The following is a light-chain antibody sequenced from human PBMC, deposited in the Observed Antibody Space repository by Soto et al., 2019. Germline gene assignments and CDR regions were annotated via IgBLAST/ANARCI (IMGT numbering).Light chain of an antibody. J-gene: IGKJ4*01. Sequence: DIQMTQSPSTLSASVGDRVTMTCRASQSISSWLAWYQQKPGKAPKLLIYKASTLESGVPSRFSGSGSGTEFTLTISSLQPDDFATYYCLHYNGYPLTFGGGTKVEIK. CDR2: KAS. CDR1: QSISSW. CDR3: LHYNGYPLT. V-gene: IGKV1-5*03.